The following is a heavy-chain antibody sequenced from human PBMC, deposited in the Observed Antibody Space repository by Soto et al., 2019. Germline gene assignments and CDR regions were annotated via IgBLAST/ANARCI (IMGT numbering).Heavy chain of an antibody. J-gene: IGHJ5*02. CDR3: ARATTMVRRNWFDP. CDR2: IYYSGST. V-gene: IGHV4-59*01. Sequence: XGILSLTCTVSGGSISSYYWSWIRQPPGKGLEWIGYIYYSGSTNYNPSLKSRVTISVDTSKNQFSLKLSSVTAADTAVYYCARATTMVRRNWFDPWGQGTLVTVSS. D-gene: IGHD3-10*01. CDR1: GGSISSYY.